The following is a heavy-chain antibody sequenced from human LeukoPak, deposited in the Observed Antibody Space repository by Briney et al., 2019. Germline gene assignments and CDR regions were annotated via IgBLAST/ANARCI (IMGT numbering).Heavy chain of an antibody. J-gene: IGHJ4*02. V-gene: IGHV3-33*06. CDR2: IWYDGSNK. D-gene: IGHD6-6*01. CDR1: GFTFSSYG. Sequence: GRSLRLSCAASGFTFSSYGMHWVRQAPGKGLEWVAVIWYDGSNKYYADYVKGRFTISRDNSKNTLYLKMNSLRAEDTAVYYCAKGEKSRGSSSSADYWGQGTLVTVSS. CDR3: AKGEKSRGSSSSADY.